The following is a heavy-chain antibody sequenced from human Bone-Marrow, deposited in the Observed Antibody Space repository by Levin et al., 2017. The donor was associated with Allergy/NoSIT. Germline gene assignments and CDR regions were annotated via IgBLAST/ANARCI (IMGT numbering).Heavy chain of an antibody. V-gene: IGHV3-43D*04. CDR2: ISWDGGST. Sequence: GGSLRLSCAASGFTFDDFAMHWVRQAPGKGLEWVSLISWDGGSTYYADSVKGRFTISRDNSKNSLYLQMNSLRAEDTALYYCAKDMTVGSSARSYYYGLDVWGQGTTVTVSS. CDR3: AKDMTVGSSARSYYYGLDV. D-gene: IGHD3-10*01. CDR1: GFTFDDFA. J-gene: IGHJ6*02.